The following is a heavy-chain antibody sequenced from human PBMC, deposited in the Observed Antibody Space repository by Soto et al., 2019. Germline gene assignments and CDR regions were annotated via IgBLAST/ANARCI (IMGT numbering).Heavy chain of an antibody. CDR3: ATSYGSGYRAFDY. CDR2: VNPILSMS. D-gene: IGHD3-10*01. CDR1: GDTFSFYS. V-gene: IGHV1-69*04. Sequence: QVQLVQSGAEVKRPGSSVKVSCKASGDTFSFYSINWVRQAPGLGLEWMGRVNPILSMSNYAQRFQGRVTMTADKSTSTAYIEISGLRSEDTAMYYCATSYGSGYRAFDYWGQGALVTVSS. J-gene: IGHJ4*02.